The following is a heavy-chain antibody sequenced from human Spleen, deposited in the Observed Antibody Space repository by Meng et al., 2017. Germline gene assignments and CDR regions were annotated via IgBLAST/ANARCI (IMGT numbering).Heavy chain of an antibody. V-gene: IGHV4-34*01. Sequence: QVQLQQWCAGLLRPSETLSMPCAVYSGSYWNWIRQPPGKGLEWIGEINHSGSTNYNPSLKSRVTISIDTSKNQFSLKLSSVTAADTAVYYCARGSVPSARGFNWFDPWGQGTLVTVSS. CDR2: INHSGST. D-gene: IGHD2-2*01. CDR1: SGSY. CDR3: ARGSVPSARGFNWFDP. J-gene: IGHJ5*02.